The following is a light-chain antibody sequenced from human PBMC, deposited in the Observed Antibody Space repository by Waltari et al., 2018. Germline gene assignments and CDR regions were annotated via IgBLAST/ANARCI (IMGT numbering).Light chain of an antibody. CDR2: GAS. CDR1: ESVGSTY. J-gene: IGKJ2*01. Sequence: EIVLTQSPGTLSLSPGERATLSCRASESVGSTYISWYQHKSGQAPRLRIYGASSRAPGIPDRFSGGGFGTDFTLTISRLEPEDFALYYCQQYYGSPGTFGQGTKLEIK. V-gene: IGKV3-20*01. CDR3: QQYYGSPGT.